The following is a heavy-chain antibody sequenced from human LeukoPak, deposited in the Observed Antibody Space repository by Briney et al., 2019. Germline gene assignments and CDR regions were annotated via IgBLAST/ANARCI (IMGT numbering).Heavy chain of an antibody. CDR2: ISSSGSTI. CDR3: AKATGTLGN. J-gene: IGHJ4*02. V-gene: IGHV3-48*03. D-gene: IGHD1-1*01. CDR1: GFTFSSYE. Sequence: GGSLRLSCAASGFTFSSYEMHWVRQAPGKGLEWVSYISSSGSTIYYADSVKGRFTISRDDSKNTLYLQMNSLTAEDTAIYYCAKATGTLGNWGQGTLVIVSS.